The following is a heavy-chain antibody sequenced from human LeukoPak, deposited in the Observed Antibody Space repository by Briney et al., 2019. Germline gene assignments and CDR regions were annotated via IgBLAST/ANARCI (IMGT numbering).Heavy chain of an antibody. CDR1: GFTFSSYA. V-gene: IGHV3-23*01. J-gene: IGHJ4*02. Sequence: GGXXXXSCAAXGFTFSSYAMSWVRQAPGKGLEWVSAIRASGSSTYYADSVKGRFTISRDNSKKTLYVQINSLTAEDTAVYYCAKVVGSTIASRRAIDYWGQGTLVTVSS. CDR2: IRASGSST. CDR3: AKVVGSTIASRRAIDY. D-gene: IGHD6-6*01.